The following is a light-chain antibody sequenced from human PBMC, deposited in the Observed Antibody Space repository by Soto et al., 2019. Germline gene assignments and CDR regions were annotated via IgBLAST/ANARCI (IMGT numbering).Light chain of an antibody. CDR1: QDIRTS. J-gene: IGKJ3*01. CDR2: GAS. Sequence: DLQMTQSPSSLSASVGARVSITCQASQDIRTSLSWFQHKPGRAPKLLIYGASYLETWVPSRFRGIRSGTDFTFTITLLQSEDIKTYCCLHYNSLPPLTFGPGTIVEI. V-gene: IGKV1-33*01. CDR3: LHYNSLPPLT.